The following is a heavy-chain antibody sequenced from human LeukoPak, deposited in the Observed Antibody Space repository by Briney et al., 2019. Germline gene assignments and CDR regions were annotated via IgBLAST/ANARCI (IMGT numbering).Heavy chain of an antibody. CDR3: ARKGIGSSRYQNMDV. CDR1: GFTFSSYA. Sequence: PGRCLRLSYAASGFTFSSYAMSWVRQAPGKGPEWVSTITIDCWRTYYADFAKDRFTVSRDTSKNTLYLQMNSLRAEDTAVYYCARKGIGSSRYQNMDVWGKGTTVTVSS. J-gene: IGHJ6*03. V-gene: IGHV3-23*01. CDR2: ITIDCWRT. D-gene: IGHD6-25*01.